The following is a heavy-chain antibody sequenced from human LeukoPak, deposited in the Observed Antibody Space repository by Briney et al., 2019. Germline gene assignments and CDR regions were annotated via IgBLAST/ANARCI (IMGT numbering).Heavy chain of an antibody. V-gene: IGHV4-59*08. Sequence: SETLSLPCPVSGGSISSYYWSWIRQPPGKGLEWIGYIYYSGSTNYNPSLKSRVTISVDTSKNQFSLKLSSVTAADTAVYYCASGYGAYAFDIWGQGTMVTVSS. CDR3: ASGYGAYAFDI. CDR1: GGSISSYY. J-gene: IGHJ3*02. D-gene: IGHD5-18*01. CDR2: IYYSGST.